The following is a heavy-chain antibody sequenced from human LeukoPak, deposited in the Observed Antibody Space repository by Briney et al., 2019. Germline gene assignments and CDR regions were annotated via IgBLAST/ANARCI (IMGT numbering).Heavy chain of an antibody. CDR2: IYYSGST. CDR3: ARDLGSWKAFDI. CDR1: GGSISSGDYY. J-gene: IGHJ3*02. D-gene: IGHD6-13*01. Sequence: SETLSLTCTVSGGSISSGDYYWSWIRQPPGKGLEWIGYIYYSGSTYYNPSLKSRVTISVDTSKNQYSLKLSSVTAADTAVYYCARDLGSWKAFDIWGQGTMVTVSS. V-gene: IGHV4-30-4*01.